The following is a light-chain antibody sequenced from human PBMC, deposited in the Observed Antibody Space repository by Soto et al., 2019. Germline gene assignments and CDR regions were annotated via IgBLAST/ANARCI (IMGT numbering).Light chain of an antibody. CDR3: QESDSTPFT. Sequence: DIQMTQSPSSLSASVGDRVTITCRASQSISSYLNWYQQKPGKAPKLLIYAASSLQSGVPSRFSGSGSGTAFTLTISSLQPEDFATYYCQESDSTPFTFGTGTKVDIK. J-gene: IGKJ3*01. CDR2: AAS. CDR1: QSISSY. V-gene: IGKV1-39*01.